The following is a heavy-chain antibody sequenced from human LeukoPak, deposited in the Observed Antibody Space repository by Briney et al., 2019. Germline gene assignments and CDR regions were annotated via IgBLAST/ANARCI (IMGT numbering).Heavy chain of an antibody. J-gene: IGHJ4*02. CDR3: ARDHWRRLDY. CDR2: ISHDGSEK. D-gene: IGHD3-3*01. CDR1: AFTFSDHW. Sequence: GGSLRLSCTASAFTFSDHWMHWVRQAPGKGLEWVAIISHDGSEKSYVDSVKGRFTISRDNAKNSLYLQMNSLRAEDTAVYYCARDHWRRLDYWGQGTLVTVSS. V-gene: IGHV3-7*03.